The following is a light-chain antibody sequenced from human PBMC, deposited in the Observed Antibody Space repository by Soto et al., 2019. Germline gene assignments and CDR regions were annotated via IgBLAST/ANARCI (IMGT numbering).Light chain of an antibody. CDR2: GAS. V-gene: IGKV1-39*01. Sequence: DIQMTQSPSSLSASVGYRVTITCQASQDISNYLNWYQHKPGKAPKLLIFGASTLQNGVPARFSGGGFGTEFTLTITSLQPEDFATYYCHQVYTYPRTFGQGTKVDIK. J-gene: IGKJ1*01. CDR3: HQVYTYPRT. CDR1: QDISNY.